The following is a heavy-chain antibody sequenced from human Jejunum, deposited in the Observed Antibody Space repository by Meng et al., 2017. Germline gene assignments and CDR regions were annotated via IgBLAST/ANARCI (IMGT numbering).Heavy chain of an antibody. Sequence: SLKISCAASGFSFDDYGMHWVRQSPGKGLEWVAGISWHSVGIGYAYAVRGRFTISRDNAENSLYLDMSSLRAEDTAIYYCAKDMVGAPNFGAVDMWGQGTLVTVSS. J-gene: IGHJ3*02. CDR3: AKDMVGAPNFGAVDM. CDR2: ISWHSVGI. V-gene: IGHV3-9*01. CDR1: GFSFDDYG. D-gene: IGHD1-26*01.